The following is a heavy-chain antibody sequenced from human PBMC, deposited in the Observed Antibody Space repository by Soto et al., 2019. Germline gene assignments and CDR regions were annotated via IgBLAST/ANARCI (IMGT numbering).Heavy chain of an antibody. CDR1: GDSVSNNGAT. V-gene: IGHV6-1*01. CDR3: AREPPDFNSGFDS. Sequence: PSQTLSLTCAICGDSVSNNGATWNWIRQSPSRGLEWLGRAYYRSRWQYDYATSVRSRITINPDTSKNQFSLQLSSVTPEDTAVYYCAREPPDFNSGFDSWGQGSLATVSS. CDR2: AYYRSRWQY. D-gene: IGHD1-26*01. J-gene: IGHJ4*02.